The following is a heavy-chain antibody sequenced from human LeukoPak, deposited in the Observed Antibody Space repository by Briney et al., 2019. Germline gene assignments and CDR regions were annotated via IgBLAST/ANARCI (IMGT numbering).Heavy chain of an antibody. CDR3: ARDFTVTTFEGDN. V-gene: IGHV3-48*03. CDR1: GFTFGSYE. J-gene: IGHJ4*02. CDR2: ISTRGSRT. D-gene: IGHD4-17*01. Sequence: GGSLRLSCVVSGFTFGSYEMNWVRQAPGKGLEWVSYISTRGSRTFYADSVKGRFTISGDDAKNSLYLQMNSLRAEDTAVYYCARDFTVTTFEGDNWGQGTLVTVSS.